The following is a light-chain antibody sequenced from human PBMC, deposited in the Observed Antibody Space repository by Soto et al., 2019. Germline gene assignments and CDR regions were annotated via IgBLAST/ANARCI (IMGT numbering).Light chain of an antibody. CDR2: GAS. V-gene: IGKV3-15*01. J-gene: IGKJ1*01. CDR1: QSLSSN. CDR3: QQYNEWPRT. Sequence: IVLTQSPATLSVSPGDRATLSCRASQSLSSNLAWYQQKPGQAPRLLIYGASTRAIGIPARFSGSGSGTEFTLTISSLQSEDFAVYYCQQYNEWPRTFGQGTKVDI.